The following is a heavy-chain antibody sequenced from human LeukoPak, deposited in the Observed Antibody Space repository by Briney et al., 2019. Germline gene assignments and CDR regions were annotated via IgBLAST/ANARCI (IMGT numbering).Heavy chain of an antibody. CDR3: ARGGSSESFDI. Sequence: GASVKVSCKTSGYTFTGYYIHLLRQAPGQGLEWMGWIKCTSGGTTYAQEFQGRVTMTRDTSISTAYMELSRLRSDGTAVYFCARGGSSESFDIWGQGTMVTVSS. D-gene: IGHD1-26*01. J-gene: IGHJ3*02. CDR1: GYTFTGYY. V-gene: IGHV1-2*02. CDR2: IKCTSGGT.